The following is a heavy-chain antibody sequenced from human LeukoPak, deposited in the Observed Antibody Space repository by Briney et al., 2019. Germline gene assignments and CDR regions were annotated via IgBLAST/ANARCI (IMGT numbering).Heavy chain of an antibody. CDR2: IYSGGST. CDR1: GVTLSTYA. D-gene: IGHD2-15*01. J-gene: IGHJ6*02. V-gene: IGHV3-53*01. CDR3: ARSRHYCSGGSCYSSYYYYGMDV. Sequence: GGSLRLSCAASGVTLSTYAMSWARQAPGKGLEWVSVIYSGGSTYYADSVKGRFTISRDNSKNTLYLQMNSLRAEDTAVYYCARSRHYCSGGSCYSSYYYYGMDVWGQGTTVTVSS.